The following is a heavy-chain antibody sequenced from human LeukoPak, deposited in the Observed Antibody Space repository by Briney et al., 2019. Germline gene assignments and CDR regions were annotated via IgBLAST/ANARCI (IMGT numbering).Heavy chain of an antibody. CDR3: ARDTKRSRARWENLGFDP. J-gene: IGHJ5*02. V-gene: IGHV1-18*01. Sequence: GASVKVSCKASGYTFTSYGISWVRQAPGQGHEWMGWISAYNGNTNYAQKLQGRVTMPTDTSTSTAYMELRSLRSDDTAVYYCARDTKRSRARWENLGFDPWGQGTLVTVSS. CDR2: ISAYNGNT. D-gene: IGHD1-26*01. CDR1: GYTFTSYG.